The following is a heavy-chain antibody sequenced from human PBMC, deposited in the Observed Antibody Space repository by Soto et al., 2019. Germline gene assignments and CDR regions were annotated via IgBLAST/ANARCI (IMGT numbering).Heavy chain of an antibody. Sequence: GGSLRLSCAVSGFNVMSYWMSWVRQAPGKGLEWVASIKDDGSEIYYLQSVRGRFTISRDSAGNALHLAMNYLSAEDTGVYFCARDIGFDYVNWGQGTLVTVSS. V-gene: IGHV3-7*01. J-gene: IGHJ4*02. CDR2: IKDDGSEI. CDR1: GFNVMSYW. D-gene: IGHD3-16*01. CDR3: ARDIGFDYVN.